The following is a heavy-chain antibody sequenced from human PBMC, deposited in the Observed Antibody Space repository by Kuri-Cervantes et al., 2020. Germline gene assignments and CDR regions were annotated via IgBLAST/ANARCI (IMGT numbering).Heavy chain of an antibody. D-gene: IGHD4-17*01. J-gene: IGHJ4*02. V-gene: IGHV1-69*13. CDR3: ARGPTTDFINY. Sequence: SVKVSCKASGDTFSSYDISWVRQAPGQGLEWMGWIIPIFGTANYAQKFQGRVTITGDESTSTAYMELSSLRSEDTAVYYCARGPTTDFINYWGQGTLVTVSS. CDR1: GDTFSSYD. CDR2: IIPIFGTA.